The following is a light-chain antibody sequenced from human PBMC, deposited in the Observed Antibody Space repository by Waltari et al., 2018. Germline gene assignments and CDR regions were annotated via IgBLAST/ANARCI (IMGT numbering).Light chain of an antibody. J-gene: IGLJ2*01. CDR2: DVS. CDR3: CSYAGSYTSYVV. CDR1: SRDVGGDNY. Sequence: QSALTQPRSVSGSPGQSVTISCTGTSRDVGGDNYVSWYHQHPGKAPKLMIYDVSKRPSGVPDRFSGSKSGNTASLTISGLQAEDEADYYCCSYAGSYTSYVVFGGGTKLTVL. V-gene: IGLV2-11*01.